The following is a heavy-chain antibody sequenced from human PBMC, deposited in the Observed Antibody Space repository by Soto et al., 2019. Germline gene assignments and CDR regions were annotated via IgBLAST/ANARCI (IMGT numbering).Heavy chain of an antibody. J-gene: IGHJ4*02. CDR2: ISYDGSNK. CDR3: ARSMNSGSYYTADY. CDR1: GFTFSSYA. Sequence: QVQLVESGGGVVQPGRSLRLSCAASGFTFSSYAMHWVRQAPGKGLEWVAVISYDGSNKYYADSVKGRFTISRDNSKNTLYLQMNSLRAEDTAVYYCARSMNSGSYYTADYWGQGTLVTVSS. D-gene: IGHD1-26*01. V-gene: IGHV3-30-3*01.